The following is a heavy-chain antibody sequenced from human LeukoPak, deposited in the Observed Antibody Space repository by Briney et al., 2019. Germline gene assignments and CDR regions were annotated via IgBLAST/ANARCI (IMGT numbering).Heavy chain of an antibody. V-gene: IGHV3-23*01. D-gene: IGHD2/OR15-2a*01. J-gene: IGHJ4*02. CDR1: GFTFSNYA. CDR3: RYFLPHFDY. CDR2: ISGSGGDT. Sequence: GGSLRLSCAASGFTFSNYAMNWVRQAPGKGLEWVSAISGSGGDTYYADSVKGRFTISRDNSKNTLYLQMNSLRAEDTAVYYCRYFLPHFDYWGQGTLVAVSS.